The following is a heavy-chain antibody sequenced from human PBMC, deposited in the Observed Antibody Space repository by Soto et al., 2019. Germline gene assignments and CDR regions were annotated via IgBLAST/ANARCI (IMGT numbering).Heavy chain of an antibody. D-gene: IGHD6-19*01. CDR2: INSDGSST. V-gene: IGHV3-74*01. CDR1: GFTFSSYW. Sequence: GGSLRLSCAASGFTFSSYWMHWVRQAPGKGLVWVSRINSDGSSTSYADSVKGRFTISRGNAKNTLYLQMNSLRVEDTAVYYCAREGSGPSYGMDVWGQGTTVTVSS. CDR3: AREGSGPSYGMDV. J-gene: IGHJ6*02.